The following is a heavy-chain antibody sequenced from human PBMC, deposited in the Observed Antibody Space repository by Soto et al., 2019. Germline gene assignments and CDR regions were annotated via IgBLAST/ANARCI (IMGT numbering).Heavy chain of an antibody. J-gene: IGHJ3*02. D-gene: IGHD6-13*01. V-gene: IGHV4-34*01. CDR3: ARVGYSSSWYRRGAFDI. Sequence: QVQLQQWGAGLLKPSETLSLTCAVYGGSFSGYYWSWIRQPPRKGLEWIGEINHSGSTNYNPSLKSRVTISVTTSKNQFSLKLTSVAASDTAVYYCARVGYSSSWYRRGAFDIWGQGTMVTVSS. CDR1: GGSFSGYY. CDR2: INHSGST.